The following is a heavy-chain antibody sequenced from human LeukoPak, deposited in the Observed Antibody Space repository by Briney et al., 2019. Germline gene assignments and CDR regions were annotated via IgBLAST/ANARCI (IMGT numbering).Heavy chain of an antibody. J-gene: IGHJ4*02. CDR2: VYYSGTT. Sequence: SETLSLTCSVSGDSISSSTYYWAWIRQPPGKGLEWIGSVYYSGTTYHNPSLMSRVTTSVDTSKNQFSLRLSSVTAADTAVYYCARLESWITMTGWGQGTLVTVSS. CDR1: GDSISSSTYY. CDR3: ARLESWITMTG. D-gene: IGHD3-22*01. V-gene: IGHV4-39*01.